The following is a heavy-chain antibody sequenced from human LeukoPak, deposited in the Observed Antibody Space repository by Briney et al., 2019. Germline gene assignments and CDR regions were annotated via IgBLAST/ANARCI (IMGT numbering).Heavy chain of an antibody. D-gene: IGHD6-6*01. CDR3: AKGGIAARPSDY. V-gene: IGHV3-33*06. J-gene: IGHJ4*02. CDR1: GFTFSSYG. CDR2: IWYDGSNK. Sequence: GGSLRLSCAASGFTFSSYGMHWVRQAPGKGLEWVAVIWYDGSNKYCADSVKGRFTISRDNSKNTLYLQMNSLRAEDTAVYYCAKGGIAARPSDYWGQGTLVTVSS.